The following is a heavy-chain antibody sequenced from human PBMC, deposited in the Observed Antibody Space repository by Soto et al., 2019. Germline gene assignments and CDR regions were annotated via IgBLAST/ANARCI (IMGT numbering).Heavy chain of an antibody. CDR2: IIPILGIA. V-gene: IGHV1-69*02. D-gene: IGHD1-26*01. CDR1: GGTFSSYT. J-gene: IGHJ6*02. CDR3: ARGGVGATGSGYYYGMDV. Sequence: QVQLVQSGAEVKKPGSSVKVSCKASGGTFSSYTISWVRQAPGQGLEWMGRIIPILGIANYAQKFQGRVTITADXXTXTXXMELSSLRSEDTAVYYCARGGVGATGSGYYYGMDVWGQGTTVTVSS.